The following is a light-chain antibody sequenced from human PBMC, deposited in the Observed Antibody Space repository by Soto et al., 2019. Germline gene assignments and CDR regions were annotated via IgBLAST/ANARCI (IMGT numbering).Light chain of an antibody. CDR2: GAS. J-gene: IGKJ2*01. CDR3: QQYNDWRT. CDR1: QNINTN. Sequence: EVVMTQSPVTLSVSPGERATLSCRASQNINTNLAWYQQKPGQAPRLLIYGASTRATGIPARFSGSGSGTEFTLTISSLQSEDFAVYYCQQYNDWRTFGQGTKVEIK. V-gene: IGKV3-15*01.